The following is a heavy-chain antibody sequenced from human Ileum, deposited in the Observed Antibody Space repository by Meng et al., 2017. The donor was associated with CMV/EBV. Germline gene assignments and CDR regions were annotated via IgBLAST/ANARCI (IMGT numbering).Heavy chain of an antibody. D-gene: IGHD3/OR15-3a*01. Sequence: EVQVGESGGGLVQPGGSLRLSWAVAGFTVGDNFMTWVRQTPGKGLEWVSFIYNDGRTYYVDSVKGRFTISRDNFKNTLYLQMNSLRVEDTALYFCVRMDWGSGLSDYWGQGTLVTVSS. CDR3: VRMDWGSGLSDY. CDR1: GFTVGDNF. J-gene: IGHJ4*02. V-gene: IGHV3-66*01. CDR2: IYNDGRT.